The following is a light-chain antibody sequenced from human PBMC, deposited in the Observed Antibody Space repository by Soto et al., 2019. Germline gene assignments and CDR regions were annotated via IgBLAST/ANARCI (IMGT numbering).Light chain of an antibody. J-gene: IGKJ5*01. CDR3: QQYEISPPIT. CDR1: QSISSN. V-gene: IGKV3-15*01. CDR2: RAS. Sequence: EIVMTQSPATLSVSPGERATLSCRASQSISSNLAWYQQKLGQAPRLLIYRASTRATGIPARFSGSGSGTDFTLTITRLEPEDFAMYYCQQYEISPPITFGQGTRLEIK.